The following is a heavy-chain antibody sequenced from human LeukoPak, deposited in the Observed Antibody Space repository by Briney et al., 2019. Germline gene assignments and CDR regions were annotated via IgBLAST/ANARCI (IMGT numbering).Heavy chain of an antibody. CDR1: GFTFSSYA. D-gene: IGHD4-17*01. V-gene: IGHV3-30*04. CDR3: ARVWSLDNGDYEPDPNMDV. Sequence: PGGSLRLSCAASGFTFSSYAMHWVRQAPGKGLEWVAVISYDGSNKYYADSVKGRFTISRDNSKNTLYLQMNSLRAEDTAVYYCARVWSLDNGDYEPDPNMDVWGKGTTVTVSS. J-gene: IGHJ6*03. CDR2: ISYDGSNK.